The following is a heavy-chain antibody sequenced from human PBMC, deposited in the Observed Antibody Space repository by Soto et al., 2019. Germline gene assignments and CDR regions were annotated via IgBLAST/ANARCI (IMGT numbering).Heavy chain of an antibody. CDR2: TYYRSKWYN. CDR1: GDSVSGNSAA. J-gene: IGHJ4*02. V-gene: IGHV6-1*01. Sequence: QTLSLTCAISGDSVSGNSAAWNWIRQSPSRGLEWLGRTYYRSKWYNDYAVSVKSRITVTPDTSKNQFSLHLNSVTPEDTAVYYCAREFPSYESSDSYFDYWGQGALVTVSS. D-gene: IGHD3-22*01. CDR3: AREFPSYESSDSYFDY.